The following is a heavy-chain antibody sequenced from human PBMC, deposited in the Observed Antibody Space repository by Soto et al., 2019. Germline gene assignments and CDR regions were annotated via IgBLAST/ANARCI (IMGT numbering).Heavy chain of an antibody. D-gene: IGHD6-13*01. Sequence: LRLSCAASGFTFTSYTMNWVRQAPGKGLEWVSSISSSSDYIYYADSMKGRVTISRDNAKNSLFLDMNSLTGEDTAVYYCARARVYASGPLDFWGQGTLVTVSS. CDR2: ISSSSDYI. V-gene: IGHV3-21*06. J-gene: IGHJ4*02. CDR3: ARARVYASGPLDF. CDR1: GFTFTSYT.